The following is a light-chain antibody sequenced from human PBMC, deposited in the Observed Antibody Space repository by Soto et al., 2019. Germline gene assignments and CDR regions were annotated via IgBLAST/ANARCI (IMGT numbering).Light chain of an antibody. CDR1: SSNIGGNS. V-gene: IGLV1-51*01. CDR2: DDN. Sequence: QSVLTQPPSVSAAPGQKVTISCCGSSSNIGGNSVSWYQQLPGTAPKLLIYDDNTRPSGIPDRFSGSKSGTSATLGMTGFQTGDEADYYCGSWDSSLSAYVFGTGTKVTVL. CDR3: GSWDSSLSAYV. J-gene: IGLJ1*01.